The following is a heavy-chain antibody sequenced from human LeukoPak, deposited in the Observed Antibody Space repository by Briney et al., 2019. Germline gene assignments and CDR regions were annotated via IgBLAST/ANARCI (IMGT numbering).Heavy chain of an antibody. V-gene: IGHV3-7*01. CDR3: ARDRQIAY. CDR2: IKQDGSEK. Sequence: GGSERLLCEARRFGYRNCCMTWPRQATEKGLEWVANIKQDGSEKHYVDSVKGRFTISRDNAKNSVYLQMNSLRADDTAVYYCARDRQIAYWGQGTLVTVSS. J-gene: IGHJ4*02. CDR1: RFGYRNCC.